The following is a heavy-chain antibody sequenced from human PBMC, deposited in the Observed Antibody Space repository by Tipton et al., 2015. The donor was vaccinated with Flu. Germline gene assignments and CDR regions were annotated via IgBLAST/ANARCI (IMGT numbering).Heavy chain of an antibody. Sequence: TLSLTCTVSGGSISSYYWSWIRQPAGKGLEWIGRIYTSGSTNYNPSLKSRVTMSVDTSKNQFSLKLSSVTAADTAVYYCATYYYGSGTQSAFDYWGQGTLVTVSS. V-gene: IGHV4-4*07. CDR1: GGSISSYY. D-gene: IGHD3-10*01. J-gene: IGHJ4*02. CDR3: ATYYYGSGTQSAFDY. CDR2: IYTSGST.